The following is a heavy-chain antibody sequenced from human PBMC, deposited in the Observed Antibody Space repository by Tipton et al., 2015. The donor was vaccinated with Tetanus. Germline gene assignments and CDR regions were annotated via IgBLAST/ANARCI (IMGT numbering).Heavy chain of an antibody. J-gene: IGHJ4*02. Sequence: SLRLSCAASGFTFNNYWMSWLRQAPGKGLEWVAHIKEDESEEYYVDSVKGRFTISRDNAEHSLYLQMNSLRAEDTAVYYCARVLTVGATFDYWGQGTLVPVSS. CDR1: GFTFNNYW. CDR3: ARVLTVGATFDY. V-gene: IGHV3-7*01. D-gene: IGHD1-26*01. CDR2: IKEDESEE.